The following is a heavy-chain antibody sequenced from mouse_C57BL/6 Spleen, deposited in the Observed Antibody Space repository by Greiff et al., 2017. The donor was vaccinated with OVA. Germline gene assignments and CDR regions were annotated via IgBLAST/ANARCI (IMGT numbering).Heavy chain of an antibody. CDR3: ARGPVDY. V-gene: IGHV1-50*01. Sequence: QVQLQQPGAELVKPGASVKLSCKASGYTFTSYWMQWVKQRPGQGLEWIGEIDPSDSYTNYNQKFKGKATLTVDTSSSTAYMQLSSLTSGDSAVYYCARGPVDYWGQSTTLTVSS. CDR2: IDPSDSYT. J-gene: IGHJ2*01. CDR1: GYTFTSYW.